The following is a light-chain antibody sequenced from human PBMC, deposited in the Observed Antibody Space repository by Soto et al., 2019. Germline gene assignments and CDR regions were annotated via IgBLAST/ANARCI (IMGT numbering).Light chain of an antibody. CDR2: DVN. Sequence: QSVLTQPASVSGSPGQSITISCTGTIDDVGAYNYVSWYQQRPGSAPQLLIYDVNNRPSGASNRFSGSKSGHTAYLTISGLQSDDGANYHCASYTSTYTLVFGTGTKVTVL. J-gene: IGLJ1*01. V-gene: IGLV2-14*01. CDR1: IDDVGAYNY. CDR3: ASYTSTYTLV.